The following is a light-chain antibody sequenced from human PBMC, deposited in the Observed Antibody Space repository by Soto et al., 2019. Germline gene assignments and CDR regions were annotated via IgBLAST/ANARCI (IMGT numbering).Light chain of an antibody. Sequence: DIQMTQSPSTLSASVGDRVTITCRASESISSWLAWYQQKPGKAPKLLIYQASALEGGVPSRFNGSGSGKEFTLTISSLQPDDFADYYCKQYKTHFPITFGQGTRLEIK. V-gene: IGKV1-5*03. J-gene: IGKJ5*01. CDR3: KQYKTHFPIT. CDR1: ESISSW. CDR2: QAS.